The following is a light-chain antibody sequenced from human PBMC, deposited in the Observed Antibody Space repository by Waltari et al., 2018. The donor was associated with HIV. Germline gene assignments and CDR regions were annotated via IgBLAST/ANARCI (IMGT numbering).Light chain of an antibody. CDR3: AAWDDSLSGWV. CDR2: RNN. CDR1: SSNIGSNY. V-gene: IGLV1-47*01. J-gene: IGLJ3*02. Sequence: QSVLTQPTSASGTPGQRVTISCSGSSSNIGSNYAYRYQHLPGTAPKLLIYRNNQRPSGVPDRFSGSKSGTSASLAISGLRSEDEADYYCAAWDDSLSGWVFGGGTKLTVL.